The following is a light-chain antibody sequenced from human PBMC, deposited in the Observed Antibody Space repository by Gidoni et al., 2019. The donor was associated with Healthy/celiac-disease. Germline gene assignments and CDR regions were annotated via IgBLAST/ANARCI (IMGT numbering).Light chain of an antibody. CDR2: GAS. CDR1: QSVSSN. J-gene: IGKJ1*01. CDR3: QQYNNWPPWT. Sequence: EIVMTQSPATLSVSPGERATRSCRASQSVSSNLAWYQQKPGQAPRLLIYGASTRATGIPASFSVSGSGTEFTLTISSLQSEDFAFYYCQQYNNWPPWTFGQGTKVEIK. V-gene: IGKV3-15*01.